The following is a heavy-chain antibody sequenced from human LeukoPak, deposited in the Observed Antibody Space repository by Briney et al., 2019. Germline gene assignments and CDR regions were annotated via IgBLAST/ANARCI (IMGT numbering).Heavy chain of an antibody. CDR1: GFTFSSYS. J-gene: IGHJ4*02. V-gene: IGHV3-21*01. CDR2: ISSSSSYI. D-gene: IGHD6-19*01. CDR3: ARVSEGDIDY. Sequence: GGSLRLSCAASGFTFSSYSMNWVRQAPGKGLEWVSSISSSSSYIYYADSVKGRLTISRDNAKNSLYLQMNSLRAEDTAVYYCARVSEGDIDYWGQGTLVTVSS.